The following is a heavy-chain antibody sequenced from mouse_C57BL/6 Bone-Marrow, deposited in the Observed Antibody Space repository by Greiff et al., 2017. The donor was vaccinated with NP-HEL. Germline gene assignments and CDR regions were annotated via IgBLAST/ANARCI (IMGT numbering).Heavy chain of an antibody. J-gene: IGHJ1*03. D-gene: IGHD1-1*01. CDR3: ARSGPGSSYVDWYFDV. CDR2: IYPRSGNT. V-gene: IGHV1-81*01. Sequence: QVQLQQSGAELARPGASVKLSCKASGYTFTSYGISWVKQRTGQGLEWIGEIYPRSGNTYYNEKFKGKATLTADKSSSTAYMELRSLTSEDSAVYVCARSGPGSSYVDWYFDVGGTGTTVTVSS. CDR1: GYTFTSYG.